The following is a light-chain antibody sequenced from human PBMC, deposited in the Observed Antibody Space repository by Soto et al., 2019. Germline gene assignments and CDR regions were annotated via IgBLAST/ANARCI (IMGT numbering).Light chain of an antibody. CDR2: AAS. V-gene: IGKV1-17*01. CDR1: QGISKD. J-gene: IGKJ4*01. Sequence: DAQMTQSPSSLSASVGDRVTITCRASQGISKDLDWYQQKPGLVPKRLIYAASNLPSGVPSRFSGSGAGTEFTLTISRLQPEAFATYYCLQYNIFPLTFGGGTKVEIK. CDR3: LQYNIFPLT.